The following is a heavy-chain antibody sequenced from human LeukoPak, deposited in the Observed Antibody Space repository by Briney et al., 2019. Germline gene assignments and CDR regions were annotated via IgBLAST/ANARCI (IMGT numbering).Heavy chain of an antibody. Sequence: PSETLSLTCTVSGGSISSSSYYWGWIRQPPGKGLEWIGSIYYSGSTYYNPSLKSRVTISVDTSKNQFSLKLSSVTAADTAVYYCATHQIVVVPGGFDPWGQGTLVTVSS. J-gene: IGHJ5*02. V-gene: IGHV4-39*01. D-gene: IGHD2-2*01. CDR2: IYYSGST. CDR1: GGSISSSSYY. CDR3: ATHQIVVVPGGFDP.